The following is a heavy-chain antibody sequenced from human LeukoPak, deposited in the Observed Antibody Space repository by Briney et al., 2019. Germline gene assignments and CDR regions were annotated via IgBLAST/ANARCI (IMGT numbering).Heavy chain of an antibody. Sequence: GESLQISCEASGYNFITYLITWVRQMPGKGLEWMGRIDPRDSYTNYSPSFQDHVTISADMSISTAYLQWSSLKASDTAIYYCARGPGRCTGGICYFDYWGQGTLVTVSS. CDR1: GYNFITYL. CDR2: IDPRDSYT. V-gene: IGHV5-10-1*01. D-gene: IGHD2-8*02. CDR3: ARGPGRCTGGICYFDY. J-gene: IGHJ4*02.